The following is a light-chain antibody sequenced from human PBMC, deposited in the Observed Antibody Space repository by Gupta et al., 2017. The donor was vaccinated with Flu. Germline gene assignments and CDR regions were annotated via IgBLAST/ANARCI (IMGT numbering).Light chain of an antibody. CDR3: QQYYSYPSIT. J-gene: IGKJ5*01. CDR1: QGISSY. CDR2: AAS. Sequence: DRVTITWRASQGISSYLAWYQQKPGKAPKLLIYAASTLQSGVPSRFSGSGSGTDFTLTISCLQSEDFATYYCQQYYSYPSITFGQGTRLEIK. V-gene: IGKV1-8*01.